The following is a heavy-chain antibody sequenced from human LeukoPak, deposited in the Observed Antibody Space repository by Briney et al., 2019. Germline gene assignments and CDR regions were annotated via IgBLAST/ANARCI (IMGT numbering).Heavy chain of an antibody. CDR2: IRSKAYGGTT. D-gene: IGHD2/OR15-2a*01. Sequence: GGSLRLSCTASGFTFGDYAMSWVRQAPGKGLEWVGFIRSKAYGGTTEYAASVKGRFTISRDDSKSIAYLQMNSLKTEDTAVYYCTRDHSRGRPYWGQGTLVTVSS. CDR1: GFTFGDYA. V-gene: IGHV3-49*04. CDR3: TRDHSRGRPY. J-gene: IGHJ4*02.